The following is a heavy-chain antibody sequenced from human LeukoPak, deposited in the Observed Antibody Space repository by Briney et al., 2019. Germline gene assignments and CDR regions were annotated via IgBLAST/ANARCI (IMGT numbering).Heavy chain of an antibody. CDR2: ISGSGGST. V-gene: IGHV3-23*01. D-gene: IGHD3-3*01. CDR3: ARDLLDLTIFGVLGY. J-gene: IGHJ4*02. Sequence: PGGSLRLSCAASGFTISSYAMSWVRQAPGKGLEWVSAISGSGGSTYYADSVKGRFTISRDNSKNTLYLQMNSLRAEDTAVYYCARDLLDLTIFGVLGYWGQGTLVTVSS. CDR1: GFTISSYA.